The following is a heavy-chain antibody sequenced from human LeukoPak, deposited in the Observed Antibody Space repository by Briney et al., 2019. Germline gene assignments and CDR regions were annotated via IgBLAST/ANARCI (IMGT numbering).Heavy chain of an antibody. CDR1: GGSFSGYY. Sequence: SETLSLTCAVYGGSFSGYYWSWIRQPPGKGLEWIGEINHSGSTNYNPSLKSRVTISVDTSKNQFSLKLSSVTAADTAVYYCARHGTFAYCGGDCYPRGWFDPWGQGTLVTVSS. CDR2: INHSGST. J-gene: IGHJ5*02. CDR3: ARHGTFAYCGGDCYPRGWFDP. D-gene: IGHD2-21*02. V-gene: IGHV4-34*01.